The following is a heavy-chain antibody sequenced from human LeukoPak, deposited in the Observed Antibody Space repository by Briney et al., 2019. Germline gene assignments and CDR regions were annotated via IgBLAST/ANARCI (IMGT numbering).Heavy chain of an antibody. Sequence: SETLSLTCAVYGGSFSGYYWSWIRQPPGKGLEWIGEINHSGSTNYNPSLKSRVTISVDTSKNQFSLKLSSVTAADTAVYYCARSKRLQRHYYMDVWGKGTTVTVSS. CDR2: INHSGST. V-gene: IGHV4-34*01. CDR3: ARSKRLQRHYYMDV. J-gene: IGHJ6*03. D-gene: IGHD4-11*01. CDR1: GGSFSGYY.